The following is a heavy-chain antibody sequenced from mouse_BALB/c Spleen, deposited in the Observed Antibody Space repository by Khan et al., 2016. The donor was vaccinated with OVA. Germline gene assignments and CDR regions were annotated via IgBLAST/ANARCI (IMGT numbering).Heavy chain of an antibody. CDR2: IYPGNSDP. CDR3: TRGGYSSFAY. CDR1: GYIFTSYL. Sequence: VQLKQSGPVLARPGASVKMSCKASGYIFTSYLIHWVKQRPGQGLEWIGDIYPGNSDPTYTQKFKDKAKMTAGTSATTAHMELSSLTNEDAAVYCCTRGGYSSFAYWGQGTLVTVSA. V-gene: IGHV1-5*01. J-gene: IGHJ3*01. D-gene: IGHD1-3*01.